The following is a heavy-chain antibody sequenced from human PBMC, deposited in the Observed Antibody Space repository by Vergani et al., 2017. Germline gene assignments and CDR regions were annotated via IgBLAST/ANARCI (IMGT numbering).Heavy chain of an antibody. V-gene: IGHV3-15*01. D-gene: IGHD1-1*01. CDR2: VKNIIDGGAE. CDR1: GLTLNTAW. CDR3: ATSHLATNDAYS. J-gene: IGHJ4*02. Sequence: EVQLVESGGGLVKPGGSLRLACAASGLTLNTAWMSWVRQAPGRGLEWIGCVKNIIDGGAEQYAAPVKGRFTIFRDDSKNTLYLQMNSLRTEDTCIYYCATSHLATNDAYSWGRGALVIVS.